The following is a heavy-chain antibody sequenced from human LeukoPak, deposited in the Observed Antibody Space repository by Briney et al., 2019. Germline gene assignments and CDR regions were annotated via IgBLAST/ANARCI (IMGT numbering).Heavy chain of an antibody. J-gene: IGHJ6*02. CDR2: IYYSGST. CDR3: ASFQAYYYYYGMDV. CDR1: GGSISSGDYY. V-gene: IGHV4-30-4*01. Sequence: PSETLSLTCTVSGGSISSGDYYWSWIRQPPGKGLEWIGYIYYSGSTYYNPSLKSRVTISVDTSKNQSSLKLSSVTAADTAVYYCASFQAYYYYYGMDVWGQGTTVTVSS.